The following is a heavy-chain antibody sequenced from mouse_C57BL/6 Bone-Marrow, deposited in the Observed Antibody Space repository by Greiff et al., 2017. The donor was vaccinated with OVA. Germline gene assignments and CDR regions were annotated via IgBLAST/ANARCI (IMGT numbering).Heavy chain of an antibody. CDR1: GYTFTDYE. D-gene: IGHD2-5*01. V-gene: IGHV1-15*01. Sequence: VQLQQSGAELVRPGASVTLSCKASGYTFTDYEMDWVKQTPVHGLEWIGAIDPETGGTAYNQKFKGKAILTADKSSSTAYMELRSLTSEDSAVYYCTRCYSNYYAMDYWGQGTSVTVSS. CDR3: TRCYSNYYAMDY. CDR2: IDPETGGT. J-gene: IGHJ4*01.